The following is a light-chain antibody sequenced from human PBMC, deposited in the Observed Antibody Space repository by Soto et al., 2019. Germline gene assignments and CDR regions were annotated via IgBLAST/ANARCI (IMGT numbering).Light chain of an antibody. J-gene: IGKJ2*01. CDR3: QQYINWPRT. CDR1: QSVSSN. V-gene: IGKV3-15*01. CDR2: AAS. Sequence: EVVMTQSPATLSVSPGETATLSCRASQSVSSNLAWYQQKPGQAPRLLIYAASTRATGIPARFTGSGSGTEFTLTISSPQSEDFAVYYCQQYINWPRTFGQGTKLEIK.